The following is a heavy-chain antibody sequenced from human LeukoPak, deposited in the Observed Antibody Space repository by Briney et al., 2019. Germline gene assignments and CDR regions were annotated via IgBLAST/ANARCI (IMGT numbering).Heavy chain of an antibody. CDR3: AKPQGATHHGGYFQL. V-gene: IGHV3-9*01. Sequence: GGSLRLSCAASGFTFDDYAMHWVRQAPGKGLEWVSGISWNSGSIGYADSVKGRFTISRDNAKNSLYLQMNSLRAEDTALYYCAKPQGATHHGGYFQLWGQGTLVTVSS. J-gene: IGHJ1*01. CDR1: GFTFDDYA. D-gene: IGHD1-26*01. CDR2: ISWNSGSI.